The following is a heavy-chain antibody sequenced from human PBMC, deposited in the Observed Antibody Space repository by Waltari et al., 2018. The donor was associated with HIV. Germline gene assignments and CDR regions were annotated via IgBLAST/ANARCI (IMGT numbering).Heavy chain of an antibody. V-gene: IGHV3-33*01. CDR3: ARMVSSSGWYVFDY. D-gene: IGHD6-19*01. J-gene: IGHJ4*02. CDR1: GFTFRTYG. CDR2: IWYDGSNK. Sequence: QVHLVESGGGVVQPGRSLRRSCAASGFTFRTYGMHWVRQAPGKGLEWVAVIWYDGSNKYYADSVKGRFTISRDNSKNTLYLQMNSLRAEDTAVYYCARMVSSSGWYVFDYWGQGTLVTVSS.